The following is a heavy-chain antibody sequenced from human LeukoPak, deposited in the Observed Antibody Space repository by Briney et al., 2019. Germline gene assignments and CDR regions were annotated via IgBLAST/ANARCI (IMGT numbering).Heavy chain of an antibody. J-gene: IGHJ4*02. CDR1: GFTFSSYA. CDR2: ISGSGGST. Sequence: GGSLRLSCAASGFTFSSYAMSWVRQAPGKGLEWVSAISGSGGSTYYADSVKGRFTISRDNSKNTLYLQMNSLRAEDTAVYYCAKDLTILWFGEWGYWGQGTLVTVSS. V-gene: IGHV3-23*01. D-gene: IGHD3-10*01. CDR3: AKDLTILWFGEWGY.